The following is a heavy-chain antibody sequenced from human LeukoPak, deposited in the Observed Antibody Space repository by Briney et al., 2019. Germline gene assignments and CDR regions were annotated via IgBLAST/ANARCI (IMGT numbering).Heavy chain of an antibody. V-gene: IGHV1-2*02. CDR1: VYTFTDFY. D-gene: IGHD3-22*01. CDR3: ARGGDDSGLYFAY. J-gene: IGHJ4*02. CDR2: INPQTGAT. Sequence: ASVTVSCKASVYTFTDFYIHWVRQAPGQGLEWMAWINPQTGATNYAQKFKGRITTTRDLSITTAYMEVTTLRSDDTAVYYCARGGDDSGLYFAYWGQGTLVTVSS.